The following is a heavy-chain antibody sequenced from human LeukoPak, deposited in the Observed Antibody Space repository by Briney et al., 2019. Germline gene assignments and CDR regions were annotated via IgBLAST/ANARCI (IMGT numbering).Heavy chain of an antibody. CDR3: ARGRSMIVVVPLIDY. J-gene: IGHJ4*02. D-gene: IGHD3-22*01. V-gene: IGHV4-59*01. CDR1: GGSISGYY. Sequence: SETLSLTCTVSGGSISGYYWSWIRQPPGKGLEWIAYIYYNGISNYNPSLKSRVIISVDSSKNQFSQKLTSVTAADTAVYYCARGRSMIVVVPLIDYWGQGTLVTVSS. CDR2: IYYNGIS.